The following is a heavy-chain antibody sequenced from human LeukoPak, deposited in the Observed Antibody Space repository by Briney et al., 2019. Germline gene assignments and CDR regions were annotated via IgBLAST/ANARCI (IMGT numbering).Heavy chain of an antibody. V-gene: IGHV4-59*01. CDR3: ARGSSGYYPY. Sequence: PSETLSLTCTVSGASISSYDWSWIRQPPGKALEWIGYISHSGSTNYNPSLTSRVTISTDTSKNQFSLKLSSVTTADTAVYYCARGSSGYYPYWGRGTLVTVSS. D-gene: IGHD3-22*01. CDR2: ISHSGST. CDR1: GASISSYD. J-gene: IGHJ4*02.